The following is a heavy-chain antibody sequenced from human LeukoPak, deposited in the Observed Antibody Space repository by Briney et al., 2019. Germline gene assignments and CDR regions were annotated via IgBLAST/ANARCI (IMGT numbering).Heavy chain of an antibody. CDR2: ISSSSSTI. D-gene: IGHD3-10*01. CDR3: ARDLRRIDY. V-gene: IGHV3-48*01. CDR1: GFTFSSYA. J-gene: IGHJ4*02. Sequence: GGSLRLSCAASGFTFSSYAMSWVRQAPGKGLEWVSYISSSSSTIYYADSVKGRFTISRDNAKNSLYLQMNSLRAEDTAVYYCARDLRRIDYWGQGTLVTVSS.